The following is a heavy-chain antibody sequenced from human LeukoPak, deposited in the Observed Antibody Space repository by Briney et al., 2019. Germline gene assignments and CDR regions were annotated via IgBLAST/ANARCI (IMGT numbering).Heavy chain of an antibody. V-gene: IGHV4-61*02. CDR3: ARWSGSVTARNYYYYMDV. CDR2: IYTSGTT. Sequence: SETLSLTCTVSGGSVRRGNYYWTWIRQPGGSGLEWIVRIYTSGTTDYNPSLRTRVTISVDASRNQFSLNLSSVTAADTAVYYCARWSGSVTARNYYYYMDVWGEGTTVTVSS. D-gene: IGHD6-6*01. J-gene: IGHJ6*03. CDR1: GGSVRRGNYY.